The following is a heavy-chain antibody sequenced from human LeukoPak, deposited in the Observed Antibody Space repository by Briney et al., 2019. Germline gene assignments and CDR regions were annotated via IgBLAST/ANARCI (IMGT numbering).Heavy chain of an antibody. V-gene: IGHV4-59*08. J-gene: IGHJ4*02. CDR3: ARQHTSGWTGFDC. Sequence: ESGPGLVKPSETLSLTCTVSGGSISNYYWSWIRQPPGKGLEWIGYIYSSGSTNYNPSLKSRVTISVDTSKKHFSLKLSSVTAADTAVYYCARQHTSGWTGFDCWGQGTLVTVS. CDR1: GGSISNYY. CDR2: IYSSGST. D-gene: IGHD6-19*01.